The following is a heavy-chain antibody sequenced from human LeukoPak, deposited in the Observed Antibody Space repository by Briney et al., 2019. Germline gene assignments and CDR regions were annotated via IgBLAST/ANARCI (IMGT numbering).Heavy chain of an antibody. CDR1: GFTFSSYD. CDR3: ARGFYGDSSYYYYYMDV. Sequence: PGGSLRLSCAASGFTFSSYDIPWVRQATGKGLEWVSAIGTAGDTYYPGSVKGRFTISRENAKNSLYLQMNSLRAGDTAVYYCARGFYGDSSYYYYYMDVWGKGTTVTVSS. CDR2: IGTAGDT. V-gene: IGHV3-13*01. D-gene: IGHD3-22*01. J-gene: IGHJ6*03.